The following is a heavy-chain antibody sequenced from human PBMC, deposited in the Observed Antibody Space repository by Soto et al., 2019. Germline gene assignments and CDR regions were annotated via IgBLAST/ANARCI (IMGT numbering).Heavy chain of an antibody. D-gene: IGHD2-8*01. Sequence: QVQLVESGGGVVQPGRSLRLSCAASGFTFNSYGIHWVCQAPGKALEWVAVISYVGNNIYYGDSVQGRFTISRDNSKNTIYLQMNSLRAENTAAYYCAKDVGYCTNGVCLYNWFDPWGQGTLVTVSS. CDR2: ISYVGNNI. V-gene: IGHV3-30*18. CDR3: AKDVGYCTNGVCLYNWFDP. J-gene: IGHJ5*02. CDR1: GFTFNSYG.